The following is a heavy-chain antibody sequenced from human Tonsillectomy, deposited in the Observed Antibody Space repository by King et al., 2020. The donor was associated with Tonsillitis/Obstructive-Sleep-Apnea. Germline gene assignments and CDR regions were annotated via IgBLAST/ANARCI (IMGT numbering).Heavy chain of an antibody. CDR3: ARVYFQGEFWSGYPRYFDY. V-gene: IGHV4-61*01. J-gene: IGHJ4*02. Sequence: QLQESGPGLVKPSETLSLTCTVSGGSVSSGSYYWSWIRQPPGKGLEWIGYVYYSGSTNYNHPLKSRVTISVDTSKNQFSLKLSSVTAADTAVYYCARVYFQGEFWSGYPRYFDYWGQGTLVTVSS. D-gene: IGHD3-3*01. CDR1: GGSVSSGSYY. CDR2: VYYSGST.